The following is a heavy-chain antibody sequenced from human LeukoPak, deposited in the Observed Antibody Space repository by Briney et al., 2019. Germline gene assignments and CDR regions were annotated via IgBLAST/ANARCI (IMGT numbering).Heavy chain of an antibody. Sequence: AGSLRLSSAASGLTLSSYWMSWVRQDPGKGLEWVANIKQDGSEKYYVDSVKGRFTISRDNAKNSLYLQMNSLRAEDTAVYYCARDFRAVAGKKPNWYFDLWGRGTLVTVSS. CDR3: ARDFRAVAGKKPNWYFDL. CDR1: GLTLSSYW. CDR2: IKQDGSEK. J-gene: IGHJ2*01. D-gene: IGHD6-19*01. V-gene: IGHV3-7*05.